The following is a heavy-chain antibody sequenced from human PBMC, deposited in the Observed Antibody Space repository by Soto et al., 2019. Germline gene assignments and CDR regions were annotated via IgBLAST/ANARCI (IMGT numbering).Heavy chain of an antibody. CDR1: GGTFSRYS. Sequence: QVQLVQSGAEVKKPGSSVKVSCKASGGTFSRYSITWVRQAPGHGLEWIGRIIPIFGIASYAQKFQGRVTITSDESTSTAYMEMSSLRSADTAVYYCARADRARETGLVPDAIDGMDVWGQGTTVTVSS. D-gene: IGHD2-2*01. J-gene: IGHJ6*02. CDR2: IIPIFGIA. CDR3: ARADRARETGLVPDAIDGMDV. V-gene: IGHV1-69*02.